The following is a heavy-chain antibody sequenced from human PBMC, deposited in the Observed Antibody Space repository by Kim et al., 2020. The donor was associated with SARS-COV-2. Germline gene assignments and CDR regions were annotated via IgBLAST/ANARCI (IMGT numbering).Heavy chain of an antibody. CDR2: ISAYNGNT. Sequence: ASVKVSCKASGYTFTSYGISWVRQAPGQGLEWMGWISAYNGNTNYAQKLQGRVTMTTDTSTSTAYMELRSLRSDDTAVYYCARVWESRGLPTFDYWGQGTLVTVSS. D-gene: IGHD3-16*01. CDR3: ARVWESRGLPTFDY. CDR1: GYTFTSYG. J-gene: IGHJ4*02. V-gene: IGHV1-18*01.